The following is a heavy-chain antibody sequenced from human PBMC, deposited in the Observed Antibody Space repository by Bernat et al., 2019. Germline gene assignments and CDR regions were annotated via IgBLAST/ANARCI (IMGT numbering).Heavy chain of an antibody. Sequence: QVQLVESGGGGVPPGRFLRPPFGGSGFTFSNHGMPWVRQAPGKGVGGVAVIWYDGSNKYYADSVKGRFTISRDNSKNTLYLQMNSLRAEDTAVYYCAISRAAFDYWGQGTLVTVSS. CDR2: IWYDGSNK. CDR3: AISRAAFDY. J-gene: IGHJ4*02. CDR1: GFTFSNHG. V-gene: IGHV3-33*01.